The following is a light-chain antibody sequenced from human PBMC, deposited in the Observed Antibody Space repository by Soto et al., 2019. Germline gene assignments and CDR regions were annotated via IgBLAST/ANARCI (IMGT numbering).Light chain of an antibody. CDR2: GAS. V-gene: IGKV3-20*01. Sequence: EIVLTQSPGTLSLSPGERATLSCRASQSVSSSYLAWYQQKPGQAPRLLIYGASSRATGIPDRFSGSGSGTDFTLTISSLQSEDFAVYYCQQCDNWPRTFGQGTKLEIK. J-gene: IGKJ2*01. CDR1: QSVSSSY. CDR3: QQCDNWPRT.